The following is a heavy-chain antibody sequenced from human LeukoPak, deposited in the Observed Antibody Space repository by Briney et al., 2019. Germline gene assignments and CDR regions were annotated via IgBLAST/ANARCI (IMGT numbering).Heavy chain of an antibody. CDR2: ISRNSGSI. CDR3: AKERFGAAAVGGFDY. V-gene: IGHV3-9*03. CDR1: GFTFSSYW. J-gene: IGHJ4*02. Sequence: GGSLRLSCAASGFTFSSYWMSWVRQAPGKGLEWVSGISRNSGSIGYADSVKGRFTISRDNAKNSLYLQMNSLRAEDMALYYCAKERFGAAAVGGFDYWGQGTLVTVSS. D-gene: IGHD6-13*01.